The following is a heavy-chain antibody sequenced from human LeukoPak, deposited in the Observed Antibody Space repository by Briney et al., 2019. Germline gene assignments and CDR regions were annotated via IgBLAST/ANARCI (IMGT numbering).Heavy chain of an antibody. Sequence: SETLSLTCTVSGGSISSYYWSWIRQPPGKGLEWIGYIYYSGSTNYNPSLKSRVTISVDTSKNQFSLKLSSVTAADTAVYYCARLAARVDYWGQGTLVTVSS. CDR2: IYYSGST. V-gene: IGHV4-59*08. CDR3: ARLAARVDY. D-gene: IGHD6-6*01. J-gene: IGHJ4*02. CDR1: GGSISSYY.